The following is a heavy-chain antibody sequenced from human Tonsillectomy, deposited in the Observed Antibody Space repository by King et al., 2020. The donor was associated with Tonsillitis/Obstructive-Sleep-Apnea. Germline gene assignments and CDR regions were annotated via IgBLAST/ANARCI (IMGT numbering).Heavy chain of an antibody. J-gene: IGHJ4*02. CDR3: ARLGTGGLHFKNYLIDY. D-gene: IGHD5-24*01. Sequence: QLQESGPGLVKPSETLSLTCTVSGGSVSSSSYYWGWIRQPPGQGLEWIGSIYYSGSTYYTPSLKSRVTISVDTSNNQFSLKLNSVTAADTAVYYCARLGTGGLHFKNYLIDYWGEESLVSASS. V-gene: IGHV4-39*01. CDR1: GGSVSSSSYY. CDR2: IYYSGST.